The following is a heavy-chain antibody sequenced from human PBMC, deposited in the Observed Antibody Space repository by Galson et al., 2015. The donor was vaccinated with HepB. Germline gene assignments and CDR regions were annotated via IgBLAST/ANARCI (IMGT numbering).Heavy chain of an antibody. CDR3: AKLATRDYISGWFDP. CDR1: GFTFSSYG. D-gene: IGHD4-11*01. Sequence: SLRLSCAASGFTFSSYGMHWVRQAPGKGLEWVAVISYDGSNKYYADSVKGRFTISRDNSKNTLYLQMNSLRAEDTAVYYCAKLATRDYISGWFDPWGQGTLVTVSS. CDR2: ISYDGSNK. V-gene: IGHV3-30*18. J-gene: IGHJ5*02.